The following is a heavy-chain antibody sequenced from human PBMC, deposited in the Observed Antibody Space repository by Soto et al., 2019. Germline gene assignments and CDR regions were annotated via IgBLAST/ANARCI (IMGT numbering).Heavy chain of an antibody. CDR1: GITFSSYG. Sequence: QVQLVESGGGVVQPGRSLRLSCAASGITFSSYGMHWVRQAPGKGLEWVAVIWYDGGNKYYADSVKGRFTISRDNSKNTLYLQMNSLRVEDTAVYYCARDHQPHNESRFLEWFAPFDYWGQGTLVTVSS. J-gene: IGHJ4*02. CDR3: ARDHQPHNESRFLEWFAPFDY. V-gene: IGHV3-33*01. D-gene: IGHD3-3*01. CDR2: IWYDGGNK.